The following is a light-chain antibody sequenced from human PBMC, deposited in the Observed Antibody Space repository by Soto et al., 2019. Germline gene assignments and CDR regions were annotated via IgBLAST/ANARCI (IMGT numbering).Light chain of an antibody. CDR3: QQFGSSPGFT. V-gene: IGKV3-20*01. CDR1: QSINNSY. J-gene: IGKJ3*01. CDR2: AAS. Sequence: EIVLTQAPGTLYLSPGERATLSCRASQSINNSYLAWYQQKPGQAPRLLIYAASSRATCIPDRFSGSGSGTDFTLTISRLEPEDVAVYYCQQFGSSPGFTFGPGTKVDIK.